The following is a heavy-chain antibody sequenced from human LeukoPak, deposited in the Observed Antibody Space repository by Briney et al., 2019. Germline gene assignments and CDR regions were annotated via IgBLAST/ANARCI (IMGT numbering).Heavy chain of an antibody. CDR2: IYPSDSDT. D-gene: IGHD6-13*01. CDR1: GYTFVDYW. Sequence: GESLKISCRGSGYTFVDYWSGWVRQVPGKGLEWIGFIYPSDSDTRYSPSFQGQVTISADKSISTAYLQWSSLKASDTAMYYCARHVAAAGRWFDPWGQGTLVTVSS. V-gene: IGHV5-51*01. J-gene: IGHJ5*02. CDR3: ARHVAAAGRWFDP.